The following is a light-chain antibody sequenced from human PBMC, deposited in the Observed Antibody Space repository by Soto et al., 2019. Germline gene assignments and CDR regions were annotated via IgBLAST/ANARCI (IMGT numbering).Light chain of an antibody. J-gene: IGLJ3*02. CDR1: TSNIGDYD. CDR2: GNS. Sequence: QSVLTQPPSVSGAPGQRVTISCAGSTSNIGDYDVHWYQQLPGTAPKLLIYGNSNRPSGVPDRFSGSKSGTSASLAITGLQAEDEADYYCQAYDRSQSGSVFGGGTKLTVL. V-gene: IGLV1-40*01. CDR3: QAYDRSQSGSV.